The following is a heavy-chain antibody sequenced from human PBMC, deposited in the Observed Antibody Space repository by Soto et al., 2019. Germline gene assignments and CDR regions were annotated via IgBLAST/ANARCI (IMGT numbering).Heavy chain of an antibody. Sequence: GGSLRLSCAASGFTFNTYGMTWVRQAPGKGLEWVSAISGSGATTYYADSVKGRFTISRDNSKNTLYLQMNSLRAEDTAVYYCAKDRDSSGLYSHFDSWGQGSLVTVSS. CDR3: AKDRDSSGLYSHFDS. V-gene: IGHV3-23*01. D-gene: IGHD6-19*01. CDR1: GFTFNTYG. CDR2: ISGSGATT. J-gene: IGHJ4*02.